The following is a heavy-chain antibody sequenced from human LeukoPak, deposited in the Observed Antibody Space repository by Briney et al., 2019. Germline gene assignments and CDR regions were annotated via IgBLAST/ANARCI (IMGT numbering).Heavy chain of an antibody. Sequence: PSETLSLTCAVYGGSFSGYYWTWIRQHPGEGLEWIGYIFHRGNTYYNPSLKSRLTISVDTSKHQFSLRMTSVTAADTAVYYCARAVGYDDVTGYYRGWYFDLWGRGTLVTVSS. CDR2: IFHRGNT. V-gene: IGHV4-34*09. CDR1: GGSFSGYY. J-gene: IGHJ2*01. D-gene: IGHD3-9*01. CDR3: ARAVGYDDVTGYYRGWYFDL.